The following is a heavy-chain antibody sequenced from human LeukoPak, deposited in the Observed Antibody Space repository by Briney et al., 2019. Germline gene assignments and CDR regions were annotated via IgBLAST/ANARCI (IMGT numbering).Heavy chain of an antibody. D-gene: IGHD3-3*01. V-gene: IGHV1-2*02. Sequence: ASVKASCKASGYTFTGYYMHWVRQAPGQGLEWMGWINPNSGGTNYAQKFQGRVTMTRDTSISTAYMELSRLRSDDTAVYYCASTRYDFWSGYSLEAAFDIWGQGTMVTVSS. CDR1: GYTFTGYY. CDR3: ASTRYDFWSGYSLEAAFDI. CDR2: INPNSGGT. J-gene: IGHJ3*02.